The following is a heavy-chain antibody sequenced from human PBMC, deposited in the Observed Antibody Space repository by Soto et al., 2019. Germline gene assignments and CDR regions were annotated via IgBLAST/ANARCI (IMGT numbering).Heavy chain of an antibody. CDR1: GGSISSGDYY. V-gene: IGHV4-30-4*01. CDR2: IYYSGST. CDR3: ARDQLTVGGNERSYNWFDP. J-gene: IGHJ5*02. D-gene: IGHD2-15*01. Sequence: SETLSLTCTVSGGSISSGDYYWSWIRQPPGKGLEWIGYIYYSGSTYYNPSLKSRVTISVDTSKNQFSLKLSSVTAADTAVYYCARDQLTVGGNERSYNWFDPWGQGTLVTVSS.